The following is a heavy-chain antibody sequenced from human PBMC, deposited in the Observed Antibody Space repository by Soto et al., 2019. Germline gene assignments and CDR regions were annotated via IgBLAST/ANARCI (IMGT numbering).Heavy chain of an antibody. V-gene: IGHV4-4*02. CDR1: GGSINSRYW. D-gene: IGHD4-17*01. J-gene: IGHJ5*02. Sequence: SETLSLTCAVSGGSINSRYWWSWVRQSPGKGLEWIGEIYHSGSTNYNPSLKSRVTISVDTSKNQFSLKLSSVTAADTAVYYCARVYRHGVGYGEKFDPWGQGTLVTVSS. CDR2: IYHSGST. CDR3: ARVYRHGVGYGEKFDP.